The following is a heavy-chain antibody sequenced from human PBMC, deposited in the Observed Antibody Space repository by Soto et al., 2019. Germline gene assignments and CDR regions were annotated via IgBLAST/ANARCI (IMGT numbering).Heavy chain of an antibody. V-gene: IGHV3-30*18. CDR1: GFTFSSFG. J-gene: IGHJ4*02. CDR3: AKDSTIFGVGRFDS. D-gene: IGHD3-3*01. Sequence: GGSLRLSCEASGFTFSSFGMHWVRQAPGKGLEWVAVISSHGSKKYYVDSLKGRFTISRDNSKNTLYLQMDSLTPEDTAVYYCAKDSTIFGVGRFDSWGQGTLVTVS. CDR2: ISSHGSKK.